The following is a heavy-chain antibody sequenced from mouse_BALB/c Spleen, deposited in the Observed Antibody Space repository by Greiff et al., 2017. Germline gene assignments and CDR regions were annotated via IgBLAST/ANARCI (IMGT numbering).Heavy chain of an antibody. CDR3: RRITAVPGGFAY. D-gene: IGHD1-1*01. CDR1: GYSFTSYW. J-gene: IGHJ3*01. V-gene: IGHV1-5*01. Sequence: EVQLQQSGTVLARPGASVKMSCKASGYSFTSYWMHWVKQRPGQGLEWIGAIYPGNSDTSYNQKFKGKAKLTAVTSASTAYMELSSLTNEDSAVYYCRRITAVPGGFAYWGQGTLVTVSA. CDR2: IYPGNSDT.